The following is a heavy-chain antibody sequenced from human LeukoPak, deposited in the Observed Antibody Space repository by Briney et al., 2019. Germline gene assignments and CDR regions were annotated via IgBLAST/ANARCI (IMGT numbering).Heavy chain of an antibody. V-gene: IGHV4-4*02. Sequence: PSETLSLTCAVSGGSISSSNWWSWVRQPPGKGLEWIGEINHSGSTNYNPSLKSRVTISVDTSKNQFSLKLSSVTAADTAVYYCARGFRSSTSCYDAGGDWFDPWGQGTLVTVSS. J-gene: IGHJ5*02. CDR2: INHSGST. D-gene: IGHD2-2*01. CDR3: ARGFRSSTSCYDAGGDWFDP. CDR1: GGSISSSNW.